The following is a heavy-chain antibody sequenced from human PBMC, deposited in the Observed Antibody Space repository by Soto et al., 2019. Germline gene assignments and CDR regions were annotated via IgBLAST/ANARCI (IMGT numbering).Heavy chain of an antibody. CDR1: GGSISSYTYY. D-gene: IGHD4-17*01. V-gene: IGHV4-39*01. CDR3: ARRDYGDYEGFDY. CDR2: IYYSGTT. J-gene: IGHJ4*02. Sequence: QLQLQESGPGLVKPSETLSLTCTVSGGSISSYTYYWGWIRQPPGKGLEWIGTIYYSGTTYYNPSRKSRVTISVDTSKNQFSLKLSSVTAADTAVYYCARRDYGDYEGFDYWGQGTLVTVSS.